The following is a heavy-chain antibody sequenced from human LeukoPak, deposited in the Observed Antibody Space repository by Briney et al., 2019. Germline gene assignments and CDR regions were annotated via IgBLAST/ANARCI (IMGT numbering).Heavy chain of an antibody. CDR2: ISSSGNTT. V-gene: IGHV3-11*04. CDR1: GFTFSDYY. Sequence: PGGSLRLSCAASGFTFSDYYMSWIRQAPGKGLECVSYISSSGNTTYHADSVKGRFTISRDNAKNSLYLQMSSLRAEDTAVYYRARDGGSSWYFDYWGQGTLVTVSS. D-gene: IGHD6-13*01. CDR3: ARDGGSSWYFDY. J-gene: IGHJ4*02.